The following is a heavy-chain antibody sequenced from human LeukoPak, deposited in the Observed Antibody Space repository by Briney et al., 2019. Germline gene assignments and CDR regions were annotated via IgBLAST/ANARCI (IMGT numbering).Heavy chain of an antibody. CDR1: GYTFTSYY. CDR2: INPSGGST. Sequence: GASVKVSCKASGYTFTSYYMHWVRQAPGQGLEWMGIINPSGGSTSYAQKFQGRVTMTTDTSTSTAYMELRSLRSDDTAVYYCARARYYDFWSGSSPGAFDIWGQGTMVTVSS. D-gene: IGHD3-3*01. V-gene: IGHV1-46*01. J-gene: IGHJ3*02. CDR3: ARARYYDFWSGSSPGAFDI.